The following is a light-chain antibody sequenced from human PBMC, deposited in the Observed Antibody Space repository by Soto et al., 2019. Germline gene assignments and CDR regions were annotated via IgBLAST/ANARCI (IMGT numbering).Light chain of an antibody. CDR2: DVS. CDR1: SSDVGGYNY. CDR3: CSYTSSSTVV. J-gene: IGLJ2*01. V-gene: IGLV2-14*01. Sequence: QAALTQPASVCGSPGQSITISCTGTSSDVGGYNYVSWYQQHPGKAPKLMIYDVSNRPSGVSNRFSGSKSGSTASLTISGLQAEDEADYYCCSYTSSSTVVFGGGTKLTVL.